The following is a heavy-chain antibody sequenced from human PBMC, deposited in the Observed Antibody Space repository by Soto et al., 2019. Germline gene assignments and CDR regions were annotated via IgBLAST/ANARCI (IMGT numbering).Heavy chain of an antibody. J-gene: IGHJ4*02. CDR3: AKGKGAWPVFFDY. Sequence: QSGGSLRLSCAASGFTFSSYAMSWVRQAPGKGLEWVSAISGSGGSTYYADSVKGRFTISRDNSKNTLYLQMNSLRAEDTAVYYCAKGKGAWPVFFDYWGQGTLVTVSS. CDR1: GFTFSSYA. V-gene: IGHV3-23*01. CDR2: ISGSGGST.